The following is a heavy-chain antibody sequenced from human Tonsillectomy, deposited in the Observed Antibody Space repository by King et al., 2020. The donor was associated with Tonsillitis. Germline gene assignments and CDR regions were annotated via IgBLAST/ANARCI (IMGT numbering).Heavy chain of an antibody. V-gene: IGHV5-51*03. J-gene: IGHJ4*02. CDR3: ATDNQEKSFDY. CDR1: GHSFTNYW. Sequence: EVQLVQSGAEVKMPGESLKISCKGSGHSFTNYWIGWVRQMPGKGLEWVGMIYPGDSDTIYSPSLQGQVTISVDKSINTAYLQLSSLKASDTAMYYCATDNQEKSFDYWGQGTLVTVSS. CDR2: IYPGDSDT.